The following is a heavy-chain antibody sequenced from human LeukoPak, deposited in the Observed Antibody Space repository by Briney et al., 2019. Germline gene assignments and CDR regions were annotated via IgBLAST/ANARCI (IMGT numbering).Heavy chain of an antibody. V-gene: IGHV1-2*02. CDR1: GYTFTGYY. D-gene: IGHD2-15*01. J-gene: IGHJ6*03. CDR3: ASGYCSGGSCYSENYYYYMDV. CDR2: INPNSGGT. Sequence: ASVKVSCKASGYTFTGYYMHWVRQAPGQGLEWMGWINPNSGGTNYAQKFQGRVTMTRDTSISTAYMELSRLRSDDTAVYYCASGYCSGGSCYSENYYYYMDVWGKGTTVTVSS.